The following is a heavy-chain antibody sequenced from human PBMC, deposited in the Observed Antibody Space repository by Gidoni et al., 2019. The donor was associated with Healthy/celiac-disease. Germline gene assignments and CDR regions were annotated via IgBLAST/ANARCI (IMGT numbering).Heavy chain of an antibody. CDR1: GDSFTSYW. Sequence: EVQLVQSGAEVKKPGASRRISGKGSGDSFTSYWIIWVRQMPGKGLEWMGRIAPSDSYTNYTPSFQRHVTISADKSIITAYLQWSSLKAWDTAMYYCARRHDGYNLDYWGQGTLVTVSS. V-gene: IGHV5-10-1*03. D-gene: IGHD5-12*01. J-gene: IGHJ4*02. CDR2: IAPSDSYT. CDR3: ARRHDGYNLDY.